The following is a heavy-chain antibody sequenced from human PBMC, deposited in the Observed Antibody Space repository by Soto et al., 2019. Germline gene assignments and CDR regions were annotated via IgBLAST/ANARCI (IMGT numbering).Heavy chain of an antibody. CDR2: FSAGGRA. J-gene: IGHJ4*02. CDR3: AKESLPEHYGDTLFDY. CDR1: GVSISRYY. V-gene: IGHV3-23*01. D-gene: IGHD4-17*01. Sequence: LSLTCTVSGVSISRYYWSWVSQAPGKGLEWVSTFSAGGRAYYAASVQGRFTIARDSSQNTVHLQISNLRPEDTAVYYCAKESLPEHYGDTLFDYWGQGTRVTVSS.